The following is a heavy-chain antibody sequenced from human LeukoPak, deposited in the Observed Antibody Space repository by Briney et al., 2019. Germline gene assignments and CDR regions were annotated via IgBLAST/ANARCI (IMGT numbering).Heavy chain of an antibody. CDR2: ISSSSSYI. J-gene: IGHJ6*03. CDR1: GFTFSSYS. CDR3: ARDFANYYMDV. D-gene: IGHD3-3*01. V-gene: IGHV3-21*01. Sequence: PGGPLRLSCAASGFTFSSYSMNWVRQAPGKGLEWVSSISSSSSYIYYADSVKGRFTISRDNAKNSLYLQMNSLRAEDTAVYYCARDFANYYMDVWGKGTTVTVSS.